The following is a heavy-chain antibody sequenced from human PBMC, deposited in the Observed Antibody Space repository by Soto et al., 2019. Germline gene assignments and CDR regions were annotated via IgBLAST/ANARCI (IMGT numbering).Heavy chain of an antibody. CDR3: AKAWHGDYRYFDY. CDR1: GFTFSSYA. V-gene: IGHV3-23*01. Sequence: SGGSLRLSCAASGFTFSSYAMSWVRQAPGKGLEWASAISGSGGSTYYADSVKGRFTISRDNSKNTLYLQMNSLRAEDTAVYYCAKAWHGDYRYFDYWAQGTLVTVSS. D-gene: IGHD4-17*01. J-gene: IGHJ4*02. CDR2: ISGSGGST.